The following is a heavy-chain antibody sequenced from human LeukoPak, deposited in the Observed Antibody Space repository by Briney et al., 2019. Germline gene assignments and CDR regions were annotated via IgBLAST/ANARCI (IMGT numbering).Heavy chain of an antibody. Sequence: PGGSLRLSCAASGFTFSDYYMSWIRQAPGKGLEWVSCISSSGSTIYYADSVKGRYTISRDNAKNSLYLQMNSLRAEDTAVYYCASSTYSTPDYWGQGTLVTVSS. D-gene: IGHD6-13*01. J-gene: IGHJ4*02. CDR2: ISSSGSTI. CDR3: ASSTYSTPDY. V-gene: IGHV3-11*01. CDR1: GFTFSDYY.